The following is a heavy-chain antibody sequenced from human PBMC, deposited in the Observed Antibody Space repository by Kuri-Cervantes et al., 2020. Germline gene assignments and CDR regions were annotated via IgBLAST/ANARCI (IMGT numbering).Heavy chain of an antibody. CDR1: GYTFTSYG. CDR2: IIPIFGTA. V-gene: IGHV1-69*13. Sequence: SVKVSCKASGYTFTSYGISWVRQAPGQGLEWMGGIIPIFGTANYAQKFRGRVTITADESTSTAYMELSSLRSEDTAVYYCARGRHPRITIFGVVIRAALHFDYWGQGTLVTVSS. J-gene: IGHJ4*02. D-gene: IGHD3-3*01. CDR3: ARGRHPRITIFGVVIRAALHFDY.